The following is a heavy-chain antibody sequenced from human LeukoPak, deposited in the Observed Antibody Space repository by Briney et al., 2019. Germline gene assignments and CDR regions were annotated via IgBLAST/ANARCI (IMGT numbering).Heavy chain of an antibody. Sequence: GASVKVSCKASGYTFTGYYMHWVRQAPGQGLEWMGWINPNSGGTNYAQKFQGRVTMTRDTSISTGYMELSRLRSDDTAVYYCARAYSDSSGYYYVGWFDPWGQGTLVTVSS. D-gene: IGHD3-22*01. CDR3: ARAYSDSSGYYYVGWFDP. J-gene: IGHJ5*02. CDR1: GYTFTGYY. CDR2: INPNSGGT. V-gene: IGHV1-2*02.